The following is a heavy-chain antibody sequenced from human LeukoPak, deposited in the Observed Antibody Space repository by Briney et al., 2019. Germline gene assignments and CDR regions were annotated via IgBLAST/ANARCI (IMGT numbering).Heavy chain of an antibody. D-gene: IGHD3-16*01. CDR1: GGSISSYY. CDR2: IYTTGST. Sequence: SETLSLTCTVSGGSISSYYWSWLRQPAGKGLECLGVIYTTGSTNYNPSLKSRVTVSRDTSKNQFSLKLTSVTAADRAVHYCARGGHFFDVWGKGTTVTVSS. CDR3: ARGGHFFDV. J-gene: IGHJ6*03. V-gene: IGHV4-4*07.